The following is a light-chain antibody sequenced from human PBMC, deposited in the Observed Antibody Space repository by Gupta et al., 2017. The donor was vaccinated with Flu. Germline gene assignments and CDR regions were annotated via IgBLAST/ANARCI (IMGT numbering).Light chain of an antibody. CDR3: QQYDSSPFT. Sequence: EIVLTQSPGTLSLSPGERATLSCRASQSISRSYLAWYQRKPGQAPRLLIFGASSRATGIPDRFSGSGSGTDFTLTISRLEPEDFAVYYCQQYDSSPFTFGRGTKVDIK. CDR2: GAS. CDR1: QSISRSY. J-gene: IGKJ3*01. V-gene: IGKV3-20*01.